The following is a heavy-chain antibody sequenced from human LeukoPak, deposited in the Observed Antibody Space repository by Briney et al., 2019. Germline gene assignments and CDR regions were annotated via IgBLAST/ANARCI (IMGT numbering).Heavy chain of an antibody. CDR3: ASHPRYYYDSSGDY. D-gene: IGHD3-22*01. Sequence: GSLRLSCVASGFTFSSYSMNWVRQAPGKGLEWVSYISSSSSTIYYADSVKGRFTISRDNAKNSLYLQMNSLRAEDTAVYYCASHPRYYYDSSGDYWGQGTLVTVSS. CDR1: GFTFSSYS. V-gene: IGHV3-48*01. CDR2: ISSSSSTI. J-gene: IGHJ4*02.